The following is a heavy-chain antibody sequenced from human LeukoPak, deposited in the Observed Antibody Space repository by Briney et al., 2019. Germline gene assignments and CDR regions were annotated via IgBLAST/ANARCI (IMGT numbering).Heavy chain of an antibody. J-gene: IGHJ1*01. CDR1: GYSISNDYY. Sequence: SSETLSLTCSVSGYSISNDYYWGWIRQSPEKGLEWLGSISHSGSTYYNPSLRSRVTIPRDMPKNQFSLELNSVTAADTAVYYCAGISTGSCFRHWGQGTLVTVSS. D-gene: IGHD4-17*01. CDR3: AGISTGSCFRH. V-gene: IGHV4-38-2*02. CDR2: ISHSGST.